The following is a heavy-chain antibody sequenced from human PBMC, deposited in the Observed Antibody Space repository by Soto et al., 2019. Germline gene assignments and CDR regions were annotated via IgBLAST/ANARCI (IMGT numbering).Heavy chain of an antibody. CDR1: GFTFSSLP. Sequence: GGSLGPSCAASGFTFSSLPMSWVRQAPGKGLEWVSAISGSGGSTYHADSVKGRFTISRDNSKHTLYLQMNCLRAEHPAVYFCAKLRIQEPGMDVWGQGTRVTVS. J-gene: IGHJ6*02. CDR2: ISGSGGST. V-gene: IGHV3-23*01. CDR3: AKLRIQEPGMDV.